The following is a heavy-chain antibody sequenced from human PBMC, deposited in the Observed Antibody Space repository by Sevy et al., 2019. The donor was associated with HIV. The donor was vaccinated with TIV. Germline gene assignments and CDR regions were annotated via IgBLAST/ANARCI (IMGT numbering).Heavy chain of an antibody. V-gene: IGHV1-69*13. CDR3: AKSISWYASFDS. D-gene: IGHD6-13*01. CDR2: IIPMFGSA. CDR1: GGTFNNYA. J-gene: IGHJ4*02. Sequence: ASVKVSCKASGGTFNNYAVNWVRQAHGHGLEWMGGIIPMFGSANYVQKFQGRVTITADESTSTAYMEVSSLRSDDTAVYYCAKSISWYASFDSWGQGTLVTVSS.